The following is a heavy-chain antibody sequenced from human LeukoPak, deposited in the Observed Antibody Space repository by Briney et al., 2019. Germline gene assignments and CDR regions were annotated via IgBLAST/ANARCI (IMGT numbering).Heavy chain of an antibody. CDR3: ARDSGGVIANGGPFDY. D-gene: IGHD3-16*02. J-gene: IGHJ4*02. CDR1: GFTFSSYS. CDR2: ISSSSSYI. V-gene: IGHV3-21*01. Sequence: GGSLRLSCAASGFTFSSYSMNWVRQAPGKGLEWVSSISSSSSYIYYADSVKGRFTISRDNAKNSLYLQMNSLRAEDTAVYYCARDSGGVIANGGPFDYWGQGTLVTVSS.